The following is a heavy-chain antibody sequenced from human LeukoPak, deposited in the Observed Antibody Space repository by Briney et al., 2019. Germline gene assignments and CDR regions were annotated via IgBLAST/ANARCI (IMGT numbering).Heavy chain of an antibody. CDR3: AKDMTGGYYYYYGMDV. D-gene: IGHD2-15*01. V-gene: IGHV3-9*01. CDR1: GFTFDDYA. CDR2: ISWNSGGI. J-gene: IGHJ6*02. Sequence: GRSLRLSCAASGFTFDDYAMHWVRQAPGKGLEWVSGISWNSGGIGYADSVKGRFTISRDNAKNSLYLQMNSLRAEDTALYYCAKDMTGGYYYYYGMDVWGQGTTVTVSS.